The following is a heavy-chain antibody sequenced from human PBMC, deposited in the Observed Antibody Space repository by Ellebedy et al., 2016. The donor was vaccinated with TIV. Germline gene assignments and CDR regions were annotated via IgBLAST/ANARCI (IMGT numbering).Heavy chain of an antibody. Sequence: ASVKVSCKASGYAFSDYYMHWVRQAPGQGLEWMGWINPSSGGTNYARKFQGRVTMTSDTSISTAYMELSRLRSDDTAVYYCARGPSYRWNDAYYFDYWGQGTLVAVSS. J-gene: IGHJ4*02. CDR2: INPSSGGT. CDR1: GYAFSDYY. V-gene: IGHV1-2*02. D-gene: IGHD1-1*01. CDR3: ARGPSYRWNDAYYFDY.